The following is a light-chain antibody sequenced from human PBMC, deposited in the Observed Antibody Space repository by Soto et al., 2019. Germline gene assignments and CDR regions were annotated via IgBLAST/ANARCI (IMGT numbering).Light chain of an antibody. CDR1: QSLLNSDGYTY. Sequence: DFAMTQSPLSLSVTPGEAASISCRSNQSLLNSDGYTYLHWYLQKPGQSPQLLIYLVSNRASGVPDRFSGSASGTEFTLKITKVEAEDVGIYYCMQSLQTQFTFGPGTKVDIK. CDR2: LVS. V-gene: IGKV2-28*01. J-gene: IGKJ3*01. CDR3: MQSLQTQFT.